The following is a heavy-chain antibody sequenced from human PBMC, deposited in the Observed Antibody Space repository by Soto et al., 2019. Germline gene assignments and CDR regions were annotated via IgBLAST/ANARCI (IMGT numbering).Heavy chain of an antibody. CDR2: ISGSGGST. J-gene: IGHJ6*02. CDR3: AKDWGRGGATADYYYALDV. V-gene: IGHV3-23*01. CDR1: GFTFSSYA. D-gene: IGHD1-26*01. Sequence: EVQLLESGGGLVQPGGSLRLSCAASGFTFSSYAMSWVRQAPGKGLEWVSAISGSGGSTYYADSVKGRFTISRDNSKNTVYLQVNTRRAEDTAVYYCAKDWGRGGATADYYYALDVWGQGTTVTVSS.